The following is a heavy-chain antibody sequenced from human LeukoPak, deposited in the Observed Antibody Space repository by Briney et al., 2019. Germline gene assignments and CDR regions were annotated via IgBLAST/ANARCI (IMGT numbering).Heavy chain of an antibody. D-gene: IGHD3-3*01. CDR1: GGSISSSSYC. Sequence: SETLSLTCTVSGGSISSSSYCWGWIRQPPGKGLEWIGSIDYSGSTYYSPSLKSRVTISVDTSKNHFSLRLSSVTAADTAVYYCARLPYGFLRGFHYYFDYWGQGTLVTVSS. CDR2: IDYSGST. CDR3: ARLPYGFLRGFHYYFDY. J-gene: IGHJ4*02. V-gene: IGHV4-39*02.